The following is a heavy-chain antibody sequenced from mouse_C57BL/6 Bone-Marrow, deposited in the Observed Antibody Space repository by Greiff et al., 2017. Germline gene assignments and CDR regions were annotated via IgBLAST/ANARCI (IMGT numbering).Heavy chain of an antibody. D-gene: IGHD1-1*01. CDR2: IDPSDSYT. J-gene: IGHJ1*03. Sequence: QVHVKQPGAELVMPGASVKLSCKASGYTFTSYWMHWVKQRPGQGLEWIGEIDPSDSYTNYNQKFKGKSTLTVDKSSSTAYMQLSSLTSEDSAVYYCARKPFITTVVPFDVWGTGTTVTVSS. CDR1: GYTFTSYW. CDR3: ARKPFITTVVPFDV. V-gene: IGHV1-69*01.